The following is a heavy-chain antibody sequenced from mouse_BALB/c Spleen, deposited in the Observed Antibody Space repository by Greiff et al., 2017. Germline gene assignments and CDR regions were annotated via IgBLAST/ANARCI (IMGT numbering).Heavy chain of an antibody. Sequence: EVQLQQSGPDLVKPSPSLSLTCTVTGYSITSGYSWHWIRHFPGNKLEWMGYIHYSGSTNYNPSLKSRISFTRDTSKNQFFLQLNSVTTEDTATYYGARRGGYYISDYWGQGTSVTVAS. CDR2: IHYSGST. D-gene: IGHD2-3*01. CDR1: GYSITSGYS. CDR3: ARRGGYYISDY. J-gene: IGHJ4*01. V-gene: IGHV3-1*02.